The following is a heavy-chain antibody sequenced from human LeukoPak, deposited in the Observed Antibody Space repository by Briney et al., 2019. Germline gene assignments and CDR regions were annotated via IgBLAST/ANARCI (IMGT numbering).Heavy chain of an antibody. V-gene: IGHV4-30-4*01. J-gene: IGHJ4*02. Sequence: SETLSLTCTVSGGSLSSGDYYWSWIRQPPGKGLEWIGYIYYSGSTYYNPSLKSRVTISVDTSKNQFSLKLSSVTAADTAVYYCARINPGGYSYGYDYWGQGTLVTVSS. CDR1: GGSLSSGDYY. D-gene: IGHD5-18*01. CDR3: ARINPGGYSYGYDY. CDR2: IYYSGST.